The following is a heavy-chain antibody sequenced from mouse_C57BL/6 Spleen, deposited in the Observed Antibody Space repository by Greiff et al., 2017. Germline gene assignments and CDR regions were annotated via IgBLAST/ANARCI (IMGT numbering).Heavy chain of an antibody. V-gene: IGHV5-6*01. CDR1: GFTFSSYG. CDR3: ARVISTVVVHWYFDV. D-gene: IGHD1-1*01. J-gene: IGHJ1*03. Sequence: EVKLQESGGDLVKPGGSLKLSCAASGFTFSSYGMSWVRQTPDKRLEWVATISSGGSYTYYPDSVKGRFTISRDNAKNTLYLQLSSLKCEDTAMYYCARVISTVVVHWYFDVWGTGTTVTGSS. CDR2: ISSGGSYT.